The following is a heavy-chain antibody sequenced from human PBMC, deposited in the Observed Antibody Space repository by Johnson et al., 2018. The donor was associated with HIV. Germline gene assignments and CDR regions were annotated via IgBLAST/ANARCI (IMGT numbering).Heavy chain of an antibody. D-gene: IGHD5-24*01. CDR2: IYATNNT. Sequence: ELLVESGGGVVQPGRSLRLSCAASGFSVSDNYVSWVRQAPGKGLEWVSVIYATNNTYYGDSVKGRFILSRDNSKNTLYLQMNSLRVEDTALYYCARGRERGMFDIWGQGTMVTVSS. CDR3: ARGRERGMFDI. J-gene: IGHJ3*02. V-gene: IGHV3-66*01. CDR1: GFSVSDNY.